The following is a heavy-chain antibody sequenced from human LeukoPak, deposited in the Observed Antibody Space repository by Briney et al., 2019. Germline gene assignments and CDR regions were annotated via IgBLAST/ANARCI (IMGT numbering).Heavy chain of an antibody. Sequence: PGGSLRLSCAASGFRFDDYAMHWVRQAPGKGLEWVSGVSWNSGSIGYADSVKGRFTISRDDAKNSLYLQMNSLRAEDTAVYYCARGPSYGSRSDFLDYWGQGTLVTVSS. D-gene: IGHD3-10*01. CDR1: GFRFDDYA. V-gene: IGHV3-9*01. CDR2: VSWNSGSI. J-gene: IGHJ4*02. CDR3: ARGPSYGSRSDFLDY.